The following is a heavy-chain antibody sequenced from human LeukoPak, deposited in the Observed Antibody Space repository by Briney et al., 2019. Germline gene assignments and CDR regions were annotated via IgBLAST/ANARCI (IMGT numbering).Heavy chain of an antibody. D-gene: IGHD3-10*01. V-gene: IGHV1-69*02. CDR1: GYTFTSYY. CDR3: ASSVRGGTGRGVIIKMGPPDY. Sequence: GASVKVSCKASGYTFTSYYMHWVRQAPGQGLEWMGRIIPIFGIANYAQKFQGRVTITADKSTSTAYMELSSLRSEDTAVYYCASSVRGGTGRGVIIKMGPPDYWGQGTLVTVSS. J-gene: IGHJ4*02. CDR2: IIPIFGIA.